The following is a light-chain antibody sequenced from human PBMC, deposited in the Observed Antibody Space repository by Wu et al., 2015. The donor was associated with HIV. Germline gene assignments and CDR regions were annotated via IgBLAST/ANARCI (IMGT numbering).Light chain of an antibody. V-gene: IGKV3-20*01. Sequence: EIVLTQSPGTLSLSPGERATLSCRASQSVSTRHLAWYQQKPGQPPRLLIYLASSRATGIPDRFSGSGSGTDSTLTISRLEPEDFAVYYCQQYGSSPRFGQGTKAGDQT. CDR3: QQYGSSPR. J-gene: IGKJ2*03. CDR1: QSVSTRH. CDR2: LAS.